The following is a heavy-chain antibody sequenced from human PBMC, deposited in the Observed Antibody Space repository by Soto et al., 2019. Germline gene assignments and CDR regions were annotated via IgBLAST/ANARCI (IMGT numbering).Heavy chain of an antibody. CDR3: VRDRDWAFDI. CDR2: AGTSRKYI. Sequence: PGGSLRLSCAASGYARRYYIMNWVRQAPGKGLEWVSYAGTSRKYIFYADSVRGRFTISRDDARNSVYLQLNSLRDEDTAVYYCVRDRDWAFDIWGQGTMVTVSS. D-gene: IGHD3-9*01. J-gene: IGHJ3*02. V-gene: IGHV3-21*06. CDR1: GYARRYYI.